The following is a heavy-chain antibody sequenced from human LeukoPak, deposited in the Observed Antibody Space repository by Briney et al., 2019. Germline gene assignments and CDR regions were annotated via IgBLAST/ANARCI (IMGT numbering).Heavy chain of an antibody. V-gene: IGHV3-23*01. CDR2: ISTSGGST. J-gene: IGHJ4*02. CDR3: ARGVYCSGGSCYPIDY. D-gene: IGHD2-15*01. Sequence: PGGSLRLSCAASGFTFSSYAMSWVRQAPGDGLEWVSGISTSGGSTYYADSVKGRFTISRDNAKNSLYLQMNSLRAEDTALYYCARGVYCSGGSCYPIDYWGQGTLVTVSS. CDR1: GFTFSSYA.